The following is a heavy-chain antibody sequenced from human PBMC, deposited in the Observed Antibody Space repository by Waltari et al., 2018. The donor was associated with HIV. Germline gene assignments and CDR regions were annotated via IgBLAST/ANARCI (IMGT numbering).Heavy chain of an antibody. CDR3: ARAVYYYDSSGYPDAFDI. J-gene: IGHJ3*02. D-gene: IGHD3-22*01. CDR1: GGSVRSGSYY. V-gene: IGHV4-61*01. Sequence: QVQLQESGPGLVKPSETLSLTCTVSGGSVRSGSYYWSWIRQPPGKGLEWIGYIYYSGSTNYNPSLKSRVTISVDTSKNQFSLKLSSVTAADTAVYYCARAVYYYDSSGYPDAFDIWGQGTMVTVSS. CDR2: IYYSGST.